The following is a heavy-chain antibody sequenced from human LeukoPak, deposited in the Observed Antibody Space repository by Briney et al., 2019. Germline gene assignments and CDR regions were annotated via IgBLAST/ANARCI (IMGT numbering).Heavy chain of an antibody. CDR3: AKVGIFGLVTYYFDY. CDR2: ISWNSGLI. CDR1: GFTFDEYA. V-gene: IGHV3-9*01. J-gene: IGHJ4*02. Sequence: GGSLRISCAASGFTFDEYAMHWVRQAPGKGLEWVSGISWNSGLIDYADSVKGRFTISRDNAKNSLYLQMNSLKAEDTAFYYCAKVGIFGLVTYYFDYWGQGTLVTVSS. D-gene: IGHD3/OR15-3a*01.